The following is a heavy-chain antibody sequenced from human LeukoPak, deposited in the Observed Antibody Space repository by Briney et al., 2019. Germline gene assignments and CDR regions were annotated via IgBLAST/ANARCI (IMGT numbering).Heavy chain of an antibody. Sequence: SGPTLVKPTQTLTLTCTFSGFSLSTSGVGVGWIRQPPGKALEWLALIYWDDYKRYSPSLKSRLTIPKDTSKNQVVLTMTNVDPVDTATYYCAHLYQLASFDYWGQGTLVTVSS. CDR2: IYWDDYK. CDR3: AHLYQLASFDY. V-gene: IGHV2-5*02. J-gene: IGHJ4*02. D-gene: IGHD2-2*01. CDR1: GFSLSTSGVG.